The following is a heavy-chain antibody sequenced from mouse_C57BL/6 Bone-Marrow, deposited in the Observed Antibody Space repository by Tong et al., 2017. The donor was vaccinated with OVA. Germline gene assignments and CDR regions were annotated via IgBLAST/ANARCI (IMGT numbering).Heavy chain of an antibody. CDR1: EYEFPSHD. V-gene: IGHV5-2*01. CDR2: INSDGGST. D-gene: IGHD1-1*01. J-gene: IGHJ1*03. Sequence: EVQLQESGGGLVQPGESLKLSCESNEYEFPSHDMSWVRKTPEKRLELVAAINSDGGSTYYTDTMERRFIISRDNTKKTLYLQMSSLRTEDTALYYCARLGYGSSWYFDVWGTGTTVTVSS. CDR3: ARLGYGSSWYFDV.